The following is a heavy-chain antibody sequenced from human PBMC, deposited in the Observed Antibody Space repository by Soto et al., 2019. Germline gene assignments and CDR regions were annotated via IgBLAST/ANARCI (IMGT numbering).Heavy chain of an antibody. CDR2: IYYSGST. CDR1: GGSISSYY. Sequence: PSETLSLTCTVSGGSISSYYWSWIRQPPGKGLEWIGYIYYSGSTNYNPSLKSRVTISVGTSKNQFSLKLSSVTAADTAVYYCAGRYGSGGNGMDVWGQGTTVT. V-gene: IGHV4-59*01. CDR3: AGRYGSGGNGMDV. J-gene: IGHJ6*02. D-gene: IGHD3-10*01.